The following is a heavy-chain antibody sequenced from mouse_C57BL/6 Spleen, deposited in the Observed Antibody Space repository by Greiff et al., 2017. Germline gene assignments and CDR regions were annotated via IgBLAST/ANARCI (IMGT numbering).Heavy chain of an antibody. CDR2: IDPNSGGT. D-gene: IGHD2-4*01. Sequence: QVQLQQPGAELVKPGASVKLSCKASGYTFTSYWMHWVKQRPGRGLEWIGRIDPNSGGTKYNEKFKSKATLTVDKPSSTAYMQLSGLTSEDSAVYYCASLYDYDEEWFAYWGQGTLVTVSA. J-gene: IGHJ3*01. CDR3: ASLYDYDEEWFAY. V-gene: IGHV1-72*01. CDR1: GYTFTSYW.